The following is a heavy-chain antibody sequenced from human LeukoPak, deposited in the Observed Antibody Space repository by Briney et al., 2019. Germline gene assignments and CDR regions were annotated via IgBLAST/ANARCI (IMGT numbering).Heavy chain of an antibody. V-gene: IGHV1-2*02. Sequence: ASVKVSCKASGYTYTGYYMHWVRQAPGQGLEWMGWINPNSGGTNYAQKFQGRVTMTRDTSISTAYMELSRLRSDDTAVYYCARDYYDSSGYYYVLDYWGQGTLVTVSS. J-gene: IGHJ4*02. CDR3: ARDYYDSSGYYYVLDY. D-gene: IGHD3-22*01. CDR2: INPNSGGT. CDR1: GYTYTGYY.